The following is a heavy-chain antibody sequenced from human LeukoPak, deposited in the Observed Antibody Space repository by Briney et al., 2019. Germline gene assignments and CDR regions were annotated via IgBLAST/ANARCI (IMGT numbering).Heavy chain of an antibody. V-gene: IGHV4-39*07. Sequence: PSETLSLTCTVSGGSISSGGYYWSWIRQPPGKGLEWIGEINHSGSTNYNPSLKSRVTISVDTSKNQFSLKLSSVTAADTAVYYCASNRLWCSSTSPNCGFDYWGQGTLVTVSS. CDR1: GGSISSGGYY. D-gene: IGHD2-2*01. J-gene: IGHJ4*02. CDR3: ASNRLWCSSTSPNCGFDY. CDR2: INHSGST.